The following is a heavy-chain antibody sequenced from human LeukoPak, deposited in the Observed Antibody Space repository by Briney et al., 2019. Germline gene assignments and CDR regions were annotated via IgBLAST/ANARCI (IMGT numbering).Heavy chain of an antibody. CDR3: AKDMYYYGSGNWFDP. D-gene: IGHD3-10*01. V-gene: IGHV3-30*02. J-gene: IGHJ5*02. CDR1: GFTFSSYG. CDR2: IRYDGSNK. Sequence: AGGSLRLPCAASGFTFSSYGMHWVRQAPGKGLEWVAFIRYDGSNKYYADSVKGRFTISRDNSKNTLYLQMNSLRAEDTAVYYCAKDMYYYGSGNWFDPWGQGTLVTVSS.